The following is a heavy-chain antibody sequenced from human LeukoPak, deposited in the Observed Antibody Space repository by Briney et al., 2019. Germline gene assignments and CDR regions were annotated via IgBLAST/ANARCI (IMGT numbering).Heavy chain of an antibody. Sequence: PGGSLRLSCAASGFTCSSYAMSWVRQAPGKGLEWVSAISGSGGSTYYADSVKGRFTISRDNSKNTLYLQMNSLRAEDTAVYYCAKGGGAPPYYYYGMDVWGQGTTVTVSS. V-gene: IGHV3-23*01. CDR1: GFTCSSYA. CDR3: AKGGGAPPYYYYGMDV. J-gene: IGHJ6*02. CDR2: ISGSGGST. D-gene: IGHD3-16*01.